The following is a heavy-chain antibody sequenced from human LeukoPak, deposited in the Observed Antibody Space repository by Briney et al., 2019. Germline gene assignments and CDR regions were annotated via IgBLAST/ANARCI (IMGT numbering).Heavy chain of an antibody. CDR1: GGSISSYY. CDR2: IYYSGST. Sequence: PSETLSLTCTVSGGSISSYYWTWIRQPPGKGLEWLGYIYYSGSTNYNPSLKSRVTISLDTSKNQFSLRLTSVTAADTAVYYCASSGYSGYDSGFGAFDIWGQGTMVAVSS. V-gene: IGHV4-59*01. D-gene: IGHD5-12*01. CDR3: ASSGYSGYDSGFGAFDI. J-gene: IGHJ3*02.